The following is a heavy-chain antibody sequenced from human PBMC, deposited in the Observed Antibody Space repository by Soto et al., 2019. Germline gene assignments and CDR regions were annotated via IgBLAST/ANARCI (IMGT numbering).Heavy chain of an antibody. Sequence: SETLCLTCAVYGGSFSGYYWSWIRQPPGKGLEWIGEINHSGSTNYNPSLKSRVTISVDTSKNQFSLKLSSVTAADTAVYYCARGRPQTWLQYRYFDYWGQGTLVTVSS. CDR2: INHSGST. CDR3: ARGRPQTWLQYRYFDY. J-gene: IGHJ4*02. V-gene: IGHV4-34*01. D-gene: IGHD5-12*01. CDR1: GGSFSGYY.